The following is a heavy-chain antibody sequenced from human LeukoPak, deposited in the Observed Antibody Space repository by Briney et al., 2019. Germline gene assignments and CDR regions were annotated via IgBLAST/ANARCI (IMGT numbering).Heavy chain of an antibody. CDR1: GFTFSSYG. CDR3: AKDLVDTAMALDY. V-gene: IGHV3-30*18. J-gene: IGHJ4*02. D-gene: IGHD5-18*01. CDR2: ISYDGSNK. Sequence: GGSLRLYCAASGFTFSSYGMHWVRQAPGKGLEWVAVISYDGSNKYYADSVKGRFTISRDNSKNTLYLQMNSLRAEDTAVYYCAKDLVDTAMALDYWGQGTLVTVSA.